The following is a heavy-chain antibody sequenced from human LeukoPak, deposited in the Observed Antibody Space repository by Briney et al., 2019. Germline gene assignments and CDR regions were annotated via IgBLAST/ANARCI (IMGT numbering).Heavy chain of an antibody. CDR3: VRVGGAAYDY. J-gene: IGHJ4*02. Sequence: GGSLRLSCAVSGFSFSSYVMHWVRQAPGKGLEYVSAITSNGGSTYYAKSVKGRFTISRDNSKNTLCLQMGSLRAEDMAVYYCVRVGGAAYDYWGQGTLVTVSS. CDR1: GFSFSSYV. V-gene: IGHV3-64*01. D-gene: IGHD1-26*01. CDR2: ITSNGGST.